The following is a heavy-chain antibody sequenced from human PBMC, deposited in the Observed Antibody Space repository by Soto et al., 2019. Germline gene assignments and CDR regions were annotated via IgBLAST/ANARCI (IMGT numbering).Heavy chain of an antibody. CDR3: ARLGFPGAIYFDS. V-gene: IGHV5-10-1*01. J-gene: IGHJ4*02. CDR1: GYSFTSYW. Sequence: PGESLKISCKGSGYSFTSYWISWVRQMPGKGLEWMGRIDPSDSYTKYSPDFEGQVTISADRSTNTAYLQWRSLRASDTAMYYCARLGFPGAIYFDSWGLGTLVTVSS. CDR2: IDPSDSYT.